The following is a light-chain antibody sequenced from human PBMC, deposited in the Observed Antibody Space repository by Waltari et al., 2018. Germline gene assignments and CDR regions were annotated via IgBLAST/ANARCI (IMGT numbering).Light chain of an antibody. J-gene: IGLJ3*02. Sequence: QSVLTQPPSASGTPGQRVTISCSGSRSNIGSNYVYWYQQLPGTAPKLLIYRNNQLPSGVPDRFSGSKSGTSASLAISGLRSEDEADYYCAAWDDSLSGRVFGGGTKLTVL. CDR1: RSNIGSNY. CDR2: RNN. CDR3: AAWDDSLSGRV. V-gene: IGLV1-47*01.